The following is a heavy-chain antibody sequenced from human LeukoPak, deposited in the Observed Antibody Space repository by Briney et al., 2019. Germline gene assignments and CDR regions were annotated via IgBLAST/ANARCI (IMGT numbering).Heavy chain of an antibody. CDR1: GFTFSSYW. V-gene: IGHV3-7*01. Sequence: AGGSLRLSCAASGFTFSSYWMTWVRQAPGKGLEWVANINQDGGEKYYVDSVKGRFTISRDNAKNSLYLQMNSLRAEDTAVYYCARDEGGSYYRYFDYWGQGTLVTVSS. J-gene: IGHJ4*02. CDR3: ARDEGGSYYRYFDY. D-gene: IGHD1-26*01. CDR2: INQDGGEK.